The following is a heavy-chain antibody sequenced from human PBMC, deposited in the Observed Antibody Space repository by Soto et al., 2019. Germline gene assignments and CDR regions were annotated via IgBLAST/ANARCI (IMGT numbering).Heavy chain of an antibody. D-gene: IGHD3-3*01. J-gene: IGHJ6*03. V-gene: IGHV3-21*01. Sequence: GGSLRLSCAASGVTFSSYSMNWVRQAPGKGLEWVSSISSSSSYIYYADSVKGRFTISRDNAKNSLYLQMNSLRAEDTAVYYCATCYDFWSGYPRYYYYYMDVWGKGTTVTVSS. CDR2: ISSSSSYI. CDR3: ATCYDFWSGYPRYYYYYMDV. CDR1: GVTFSSYS.